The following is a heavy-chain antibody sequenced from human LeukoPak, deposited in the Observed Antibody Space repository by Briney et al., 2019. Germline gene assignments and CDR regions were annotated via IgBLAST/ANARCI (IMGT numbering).Heavy chain of an antibody. CDR3: ASSGYDGFDP. V-gene: IGHV1-69*13. Sequence: SVKVSCKASGGTFSSYAISWVRQAPGQGLEWMGGIIPIFGTANYAQKFQGRVTIAADESTSTAYMELSSLRSEDTAVYYCASSGYDGFDPWGQGTLVTVSS. D-gene: IGHD3-22*01. CDR2: IIPIFGTA. J-gene: IGHJ5*02. CDR1: GGTFSSYA.